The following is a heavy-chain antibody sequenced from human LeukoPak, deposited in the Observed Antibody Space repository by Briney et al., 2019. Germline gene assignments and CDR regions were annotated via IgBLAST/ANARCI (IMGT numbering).Heavy chain of an antibody. J-gene: IGHJ1*01. Sequence: SETLSLTCAVYGGSFSGYYWSWIRQPLGKGLEWIGEINHSGSTNYNPSLKSRVTISVDTSKNQFSLKLSSVTAADTAVYYCARGEYFQHWGQGTLVTVSS. CDR2: INHSGST. V-gene: IGHV4-34*01. CDR3: ARGEYFQH. CDR1: GGSFSGYY.